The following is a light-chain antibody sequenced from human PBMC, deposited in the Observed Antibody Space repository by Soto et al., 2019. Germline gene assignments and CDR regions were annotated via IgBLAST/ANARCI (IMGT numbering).Light chain of an antibody. CDR3: QQYNSWPPYT. V-gene: IGKV3-15*01. CDR1: QSISSN. J-gene: IGKJ2*01. Sequence: ETVMTQSPATLSVSPRERATLSCRASQSISSNLAWYQQKPGQAPRLLIYGASTRATGIPARFSGSGSGTEFTLTISSLQSEDFAVYYCQQYNSWPPYTFGQGTKLEI. CDR2: GAS.